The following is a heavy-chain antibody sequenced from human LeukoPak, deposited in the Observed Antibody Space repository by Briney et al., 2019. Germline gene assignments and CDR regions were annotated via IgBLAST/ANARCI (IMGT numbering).Heavy chain of an antibody. J-gene: IGHJ4*02. Sequence: SVKVSCKASGGTFSSYAISWVRQAPGQGLEWMGRIIPILGIANYAQKLQGRVTMTTDTSTSTAYMELRSLRSDDTAVYYCARLLVLEQWLVYYFDYWGQGTLVTVSS. CDR1: GGTFSSYA. CDR3: ARLLVLEQWLVYYFDY. V-gene: IGHV1-69*04. CDR2: IIPILGIA. D-gene: IGHD6-19*01.